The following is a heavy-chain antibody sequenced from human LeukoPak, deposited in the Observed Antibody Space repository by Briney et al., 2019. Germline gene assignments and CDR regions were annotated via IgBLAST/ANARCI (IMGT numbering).Heavy chain of an antibody. CDR3: ARQGRGLRAFDY. Sequence: LETLSLTCTVSGGSISSGGYYWSWIRQPPGKGLEWIGYIYYSGSTNYNPSLKSRVTISVDTSKNQFSLKLSSVTAADTAVYYCARQGRGLRAFDYWGQGTLVTVSS. V-gene: IGHV4-61*08. CDR1: GGSISSGGYY. D-gene: IGHD3-10*01. J-gene: IGHJ4*02. CDR2: IYYSGST.